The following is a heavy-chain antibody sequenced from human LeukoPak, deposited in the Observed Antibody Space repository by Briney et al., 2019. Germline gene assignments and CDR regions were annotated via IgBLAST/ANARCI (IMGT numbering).Heavy chain of an antibody. Sequence: GRSLRLSCAASGFIFDDHGMHWVRQAPGKGLEWVSGISWSSGIIGYADSVKGRFTISRDNAKNSLYLQMNSLRAEDTAVYYCARGDKFHNWFDPWGQGTLVTVSS. J-gene: IGHJ5*02. CDR2: ISWSSGII. CDR3: ARGDKFHNWFDP. D-gene: IGHD2-21*01. V-gene: IGHV3-9*01. CDR1: GFIFDDHG.